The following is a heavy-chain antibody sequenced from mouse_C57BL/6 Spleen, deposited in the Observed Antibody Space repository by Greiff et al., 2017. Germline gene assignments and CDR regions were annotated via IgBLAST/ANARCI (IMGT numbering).Heavy chain of an antibody. CDR3: ARGAYYGTLFDY. Sequence: ESGPGLVKPSQSLSLTCSVTGYSITSGYYWNWIRQFPGNKLEWMGYISYDGSNNYNPSLKNRISITRDTSKNQFFLKLNSVTTEDTATYYCARGAYYGTLFDYWGQGTTLTVSS. CDR2: ISYDGSN. CDR1: GYSITSGYY. J-gene: IGHJ2*01. D-gene: IGHD1-1*01. V-gene: IGHV3-6*01.